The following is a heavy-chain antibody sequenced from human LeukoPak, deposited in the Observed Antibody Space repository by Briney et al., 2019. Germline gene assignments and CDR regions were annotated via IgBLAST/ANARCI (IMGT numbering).Heavy chain of an antibody. J-gene: IGHJ3*02. D-gene: IGHD2-8*02. CDR1: GGSFSGYY. Sequence: SETLSPTCAVYGGSFSGYYWSWIRQPPGKGLEWIGEINHSGSTNYNPSLKSRVTISVDTSKNQFSLKLSSVTAADTAVYYCARLYWPPDAFDIWGQGTMVTVSS. CDR3: ARLYWPPDAFDI. V-gene: IGHV4-34*01. CDR2: INHSGST.